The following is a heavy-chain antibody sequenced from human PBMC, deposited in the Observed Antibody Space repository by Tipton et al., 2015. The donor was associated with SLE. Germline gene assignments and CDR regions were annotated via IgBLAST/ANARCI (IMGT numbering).Heavy chain of an antibody. Sequence: TLSLTCTVSGGSISTHGYNWGWIRQPPGKGLEWIGTIYYSGTTYYNPSLKSRVTISVDTSKNQFSLKLSSLTAADTAVYYCARSLVGAIRDWGQGTLVTVSS. CDR2: IYYSGTT. D-gene: IGHD1-26*01. J-gene: IGHJ4*02. CDR3: ARSLVGAIRD. CDR1: GGSISTHGYN. V-gene: IGHV4-39*07.